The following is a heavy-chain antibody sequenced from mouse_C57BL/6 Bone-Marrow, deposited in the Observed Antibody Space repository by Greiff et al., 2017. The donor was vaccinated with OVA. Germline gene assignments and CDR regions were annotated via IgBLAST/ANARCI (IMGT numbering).Heavy chain of an antibody. V-gene: IGHV1-67*01. CDR2: ISTYYGDD. D-gene: IGHD1-1*01. J-gene: IGHJ2*01. CDR3: ARSIYYYGSSYYFDY. CDR1: GYTFTDYA. Sequence: QVQLQQSGPELVRPGVSVKISCKGSGYTFTDYAMHWVKQSHAKGLEWIGVISTYYGDDSYNQTYKDKATMTVNKTSSTAYMELTRLTSKDSAVYYYARSIYYYGSSYYFDYWGQGTTLTVSS.